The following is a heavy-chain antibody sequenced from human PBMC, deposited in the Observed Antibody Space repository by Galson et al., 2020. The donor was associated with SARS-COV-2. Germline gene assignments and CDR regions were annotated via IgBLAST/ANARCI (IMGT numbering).Heavy chain of an antibody. Sequence: GESLKISCAASGFTFSSYSMNWVRQAPGKGLEWVSSISSSSSYIYYADSVKGRFTISRDNAKNSLYLQMNSLRAEDTAVYYCARDWDYYDSSGYPPLDYYYGMDVWGQGTTVTVSS. CDR2: ISSSSSYI. J-gene: IGHJ6*02. CDR3: ARDWDYYDSSGYPPLDYYYGMDV. D-gene: IGHD3-22*01. CDR1: GFTFSSYS. V-gene: IGHV3-21*01.